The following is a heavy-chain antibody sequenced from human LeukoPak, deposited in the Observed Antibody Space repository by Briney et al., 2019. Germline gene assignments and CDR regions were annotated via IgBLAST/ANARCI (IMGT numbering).Heavy chain of an antibody. CDR2: ISSSGSTI. CDR3: ARGFFRVVMGYYYMDV. CDR1: GFTFSDYY. Sequence: RSGGSLRLSCAASGFTFSDYYMSWIRQAPGKGLEWVSYISSSGSTIYYADSVKGRFTISRDNAKNSLYLQMNSLRAEDTAVYYCARGFFRVVMGYYYMDVWGKGTTVTVSS. D-gene: IGHD3-3*01. J-gene: IGHJ6*03. V-gene: IGHV3-11*01.